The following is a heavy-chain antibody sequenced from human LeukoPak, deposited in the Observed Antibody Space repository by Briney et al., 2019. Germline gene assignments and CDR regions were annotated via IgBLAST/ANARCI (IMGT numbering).Heavy chain of an antibody. J-gene: IGHJ4*02. Sequence: PSETLSLTCTVSGGSISSSSYYWGWLRQPPGKGLEWIGSIYYSGSTYYNPSLKSRVTISVDTSKNQFSLNLSSVTAADTAVYFCARDEGSSYPFDYWGQGTLVTVSS. CDR3: ARDEGSSYPFDY. CDR2: IYYSGST. V-gene: IGHV4-39*07. CDR1: GGSISSSSYY. D-gene: IGHD2-2*01.